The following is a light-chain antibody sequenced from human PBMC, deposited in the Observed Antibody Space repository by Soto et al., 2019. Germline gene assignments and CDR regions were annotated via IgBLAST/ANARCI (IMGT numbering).Light chain of an antibody. CDR2: GAS. V-gene: IGKV3-15*01. CDR3: QQYNTWPRT. CDR1: QSVSSN. J-gene: IGKJ1*01. Sequence: EIVMTQSPATLSVSPGERATLSCRASQSVSSNLAWYQQKPGQAPRLLIYGASTRATGIPATFSGSGSGTDFTLTISSLQSEDFAIYYCQQYNTWPRTFGQGTKVEIK.